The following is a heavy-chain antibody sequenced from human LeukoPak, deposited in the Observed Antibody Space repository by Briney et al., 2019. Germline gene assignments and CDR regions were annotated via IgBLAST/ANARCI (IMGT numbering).Heavy chain of an antibody. V-gene: IGHV3-21*01. J-gene: IGHJ4*02. CDR2: ISSSSSYI. D-gene: IGHD6-19*01. CDR1: GFTFSSYS. Sequence: PGGSLRLSCAASGFTFSSYSMNWVRQAPGKGLEWVSSISSSSSYIYYADSVKGRFTISRDNAKNSLYLQMSSLSAEDTALYYCARSRRDSDWYIDDYWGQGTLVTVSS. CDR3: ARSRRDSDWYIDDY.